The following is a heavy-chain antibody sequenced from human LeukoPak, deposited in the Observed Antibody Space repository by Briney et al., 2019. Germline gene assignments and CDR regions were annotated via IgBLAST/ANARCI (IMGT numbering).Heavy chain of an antibody. V-gene: IGHV3-23*01. Sequence: GGSLRLSCAASGFTFSSFGMSWVRQGPGKGLEWFSGISGNGRSTYYADSVKGRFTISRDDSRNTLYLQMNSLRAEDTALYYCAARSGISPYYIDYWGQGTLVTVSS. CDR2: ISGNGRST. J-gene: IGHJ4*02. CDR1: GFTFSSFG. CDR3: AARSGISPYYIDY. D-gene: IGHD1-26*01.